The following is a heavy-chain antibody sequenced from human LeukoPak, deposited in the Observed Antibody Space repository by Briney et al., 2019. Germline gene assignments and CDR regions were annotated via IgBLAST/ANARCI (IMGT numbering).Heavy chain of an antibody. CDR3: ARDSRSSSWQILVENWFDP. CDR1: GFTFSSCS. D-gene: IGHD6-13*01. J-gene: IGHJ5*02. V-gene: IGHV3-48*02. Sequence: PGGSLRLSCAASGFTFSSCSMNWVRQAPGKGLEWVSYISSSSSTIYYADSVKGRFTISRDNAKNSLYLQMNSLRDEDTAVYYCARDSRSSSWQILVENWFDPWGQGTLVTVSS. CDR2: ISSSSSTI.